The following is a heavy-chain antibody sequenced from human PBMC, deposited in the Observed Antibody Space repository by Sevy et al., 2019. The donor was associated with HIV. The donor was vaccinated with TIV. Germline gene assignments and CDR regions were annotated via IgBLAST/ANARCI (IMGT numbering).Heavy chain of an antibody. V-gene: IGHV3-21*01. CDR1: GFTFSSYS. CDR2: ISSSSSYI. D-gene: IGHD6-13*01. J-gene: IGHJ5*02. CDR3: ARDSLSSSWYGVLDP. Sequence: GGSLRLSCAASGFTFSSYSMNWVRQAPGKGLEWLSSISSSSSYIYYADSVKGRFTISRDNAKNSLYLQMNSLRAEDTAVYYCARDSLSSSWYGVLDPWGQGTLVTVSS.